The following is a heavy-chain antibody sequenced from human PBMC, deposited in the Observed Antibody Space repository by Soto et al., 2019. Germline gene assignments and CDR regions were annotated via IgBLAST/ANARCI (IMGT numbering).Heavy chain of an antibody. J-gene: IGHJ4*02. Sequence: PSETLSLTCAVSGGSISSNNWWSWVRQPPGKGLEWIGKIYHSGSTNYNPSLKSRATISVDKSKNQFSLKLSSVTAADTAVYYCAKEPGYGALDFWGQGTLVTVSS. V-gene: IGHV4-4*02. D-gene: IGHD2-8*01. CDR3: AKEPGYGALDF. CDR2: IYHSGST. CDR1: GGSISSNNW.